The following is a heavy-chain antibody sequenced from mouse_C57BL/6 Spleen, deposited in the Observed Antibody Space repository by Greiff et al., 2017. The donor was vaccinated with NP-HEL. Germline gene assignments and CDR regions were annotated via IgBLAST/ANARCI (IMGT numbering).Heavy chain of an antibody. CDR3: ARSCYYGSSLRAMDY. V-gene: IGHV1-63*01. Sequence: VQLQQSGAELVRPGTSVKMSCKASGYTFTNYWIGWAKQRPGHGLEWIGDIYPGGGYTNYNEKFKGKATLTADKSSSTAYMQFSSLTSEDSAIYYCARSCYYGSSLRAMDYWGQGTSVTVSS. J-gene: IGHJ4*01. CDR1: GYTFTNYW. CDR2: IYPGGGYT. D-gene: IGHD1-1*01.